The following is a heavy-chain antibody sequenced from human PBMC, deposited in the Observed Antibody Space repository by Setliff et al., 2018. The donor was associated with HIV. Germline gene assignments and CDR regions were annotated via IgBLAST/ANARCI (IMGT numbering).Heavy chain of an antibody. Sequence: ASVKVSCKASGGSFSSYGINWLRQAPGQGLEWMGWIDPNSGGTNYAQKFEGRVTMTRDTTVNTVYIEVSSLRSDDTAVYYCSRDVGVPGRGNALEYWGQGIPVTVSS. V-gene: IGHV1-2*02. CDR1: GGSFSSYG. CDR2: IDPNSGGT. CDR3: SRDVGVPGRGNALEY. D-gene: IGHD3-10*01. J-gene: IGHJ4*02.